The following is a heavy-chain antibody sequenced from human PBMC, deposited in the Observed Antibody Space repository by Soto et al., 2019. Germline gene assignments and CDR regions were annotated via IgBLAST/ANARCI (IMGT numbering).Heavy chain of an antibody. Sequence: GSGPTLVNPTQTLTLTCTFSGFSLSTSGMCVSWIRQPPGKALEWLALIDWDDDKYYSTSLKTRLTISKDTSKNQVVLTVTNMDPVDTATYYCARIRSLPIVGAQRYYYGMDVWGQGTTVTGSS. V-gene: IGHV2-70*01. CDR2: IDWDDDK. J-gene: IGHJ6*02. CDR3: ARIRSLPIVGAQRYYYGMDV. CDR1: GFSLSTSGMC. D-gene: IGHD1-26*01.